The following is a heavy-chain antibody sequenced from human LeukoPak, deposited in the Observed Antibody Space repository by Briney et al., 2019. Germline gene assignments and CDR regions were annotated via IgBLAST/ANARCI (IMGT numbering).Heavy chain of an antibody. J-gene: IGHJ4*02. D-gene: IGHD1-1*01. CDR2: IRYDGSNK. CDR3: AKLAGTAPFDY. V-gene: IGHV3-30*02. CDR1: GFTFSSYG. Sequence: PGGSLRLSCAASGFTFSSYGMHWVRQTPGKWLEWVAFIRYDGSNKNYSDSVKGRFTISRDNSKNTLYLQMNSLRAEDTAVYYCAKLAGTAPFDYWGQGTLVTVSS.